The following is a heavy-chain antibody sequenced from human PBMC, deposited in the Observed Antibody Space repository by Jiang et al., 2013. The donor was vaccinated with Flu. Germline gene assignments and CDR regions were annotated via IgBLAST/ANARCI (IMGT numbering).Heavy chain of an antibody. J-gene: IGHJ4*02. CDR2: IYYSGST. V-gene: IGHV4-59*01. CDR3: ASYPDYGDYFDY. Sequence: GSGLVKPSETLSLTCTVSGGSISSYYWSWIRQPPGKGLEWIGYIYYSGSTNYNPSLKSRVTISVDTSKNQFSLKLSSVTAADTAVYYCASYPDYGDYFDYWGQGTLVTVSS. CDR1: GGSISSYY. D-gene: IGHD4-17*01.